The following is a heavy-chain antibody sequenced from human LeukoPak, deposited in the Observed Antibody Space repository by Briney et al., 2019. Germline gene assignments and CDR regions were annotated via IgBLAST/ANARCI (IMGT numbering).Heavy chain of an antibody. V-gene: IGHV3-30-3*01. CDR2: ISHDGSSE. Sequence: PGRSLRLSCAASGFSLNTYAMHWVRQAPGQGLAWVAFISHDGSSENYADSVQGRLTISRDISKNTLYLQMNSLRPKDTAVYYCAADFNFGEAPAYWGRGTLVTVSS. J-gene: IGHJ4*02. D-gene: IGHD3-3*01. CDR1: GFSLNTYA. CDR3: AADFNFGEAPAY.